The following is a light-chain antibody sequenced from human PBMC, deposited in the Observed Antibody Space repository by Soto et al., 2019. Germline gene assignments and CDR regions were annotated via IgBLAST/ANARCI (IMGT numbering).Light chain of an antibody. V-gene: IGLV4-69*01. J-gene: IGLJ2*01. CDR1: SGHSNYA. Sequence: QSVLTQSPSASASLGASVKLTCTPSSGHSNYAIACHHQQPEKGPRYLLKLNSDGSHSKGDGIPDRFSGSSSGAERYLTIASLQSEDEADYYCQTWGPGIRVFGGGTKVTAL. CDR2: LNSDGSH. CDR3: QTWGPGIRV.